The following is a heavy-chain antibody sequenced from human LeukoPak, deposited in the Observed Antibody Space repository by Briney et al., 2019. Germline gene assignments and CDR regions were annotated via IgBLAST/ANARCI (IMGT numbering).Heavy chain of an antibody. CDR2: ISGYNGNT. CDR3: ARSYYDSSGHLDY. V-gene: IGHV1-18*01. D-gene: IGHD3-22*01. CDR1: GYTFTSYA. Sequence: GASVKVSCKASGYTFTSYAISWVRQAPGQGLEWMGWISGYNGNTVYAQQFQGRVTMTTDTSTSTVYMDLRSLRSDDTAKYYCARSYYDSSGHLDYWGQGTLVTVSS. J-gene: IGHJ4*02.